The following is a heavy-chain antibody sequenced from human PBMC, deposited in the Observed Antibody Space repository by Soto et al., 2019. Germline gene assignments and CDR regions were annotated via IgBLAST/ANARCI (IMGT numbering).Heavy chain of an antibody. CDR1: SFTFSNAW. D-gene: IGHD6-13*01. CDR3: TTIGSSWGA. V-gene: IGHV3-15*07. Sequence: EVQLVESGGGLVKPGGSLRLSCPASSFTFSNAWRNWVPQAPGKGLEWVGRIKSKTDGGTIDYAAPVKGRFTISRDDSKNTLFLQMNSLKTEDTAMYYCTTIGSSWGAWGQGTLVTVSS. CDR2: IKSKTDGGTI. J-gene: IGHJ1*01.